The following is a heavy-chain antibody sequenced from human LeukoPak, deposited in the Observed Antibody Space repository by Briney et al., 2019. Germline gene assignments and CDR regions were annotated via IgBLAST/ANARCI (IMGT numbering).Heavy chain of an antibody. V-gene: IGHV3-66*01. J-gene: IGHJ3*02. D-gene: IGHD6-13*01. CDR2: IYSGGST. Sequence: GGSLRLSCAASEFSVGSNYMTWVRQAPGKGLEWVSLIYSGGSTYYADSVRGRFTISRDNSKNTLYLQMNSLRAEDTAVYYCARGRKRLRSSSWLRLDAFDIWGQGTMVTVSS. CDR1: EFSVGSNY. CDR3: ARGRKRLRSSSWLRLDAFDI.